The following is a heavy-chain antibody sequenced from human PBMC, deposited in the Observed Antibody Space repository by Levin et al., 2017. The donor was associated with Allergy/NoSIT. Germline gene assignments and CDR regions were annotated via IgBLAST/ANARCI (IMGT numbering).Heavy chain of an antibody. V-gene: IGHV1-18*01. J-gene: IGHJ4*02. D-gene: IGHD3-3*01. CDR1: GYSFTSYG. Sequence: ASVKVSCKASGYSFTSYGISWVRQAPGQGLEWMGWISAYNGNTKYAQKVQGRVTMTTETSTTTAYMELRSLRSYDTAVYYCARGWVFGVAAEVDYGGQGTLVTVSS. CDR3: ARGWVFGVAAEVDY. CDR2: ISAYNGNT.